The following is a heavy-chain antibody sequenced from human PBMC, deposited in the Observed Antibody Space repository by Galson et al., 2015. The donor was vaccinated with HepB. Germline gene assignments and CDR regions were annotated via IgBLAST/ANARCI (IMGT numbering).Heavy chain of an antibody. CDR3: AKGLKWLVFDY. J-gene: IGHJ4*02. V-gene: IGHV3-23*01. D-gene: IGHD3-22*01. CDR2: LSDSGGGT. Sequence: SLRLSCAASGFTFSSYAMSWVRQAPGKGLEWVSGLSDSGGGTYYADSVKGRFTISRDNSRTTLYLHMNSLRAEDTAVYYCAKGLKWLVFDYWGQGTLVTVSS. CDR1: GFTFSSYA.